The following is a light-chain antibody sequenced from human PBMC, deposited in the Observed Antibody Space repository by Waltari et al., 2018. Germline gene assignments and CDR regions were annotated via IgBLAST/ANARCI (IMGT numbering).Light chain of an antibody. Sequence: QSVLTQPPSASGTPGQRVTISCYGSLPNPESQTVNWYRQTPGTAPKLLIYGDNQRPSGVPDRFSGSKSGTSASLAISGLQSADEADYYCAGWDDSLNGPVFGGGTKLTVL. V-gene: IGLV1-44*01. CDR2: GDN. CDR1: LPNPESQT. J-gene: IGLJ3*02. CDR3: AGWDDSLNGPV.